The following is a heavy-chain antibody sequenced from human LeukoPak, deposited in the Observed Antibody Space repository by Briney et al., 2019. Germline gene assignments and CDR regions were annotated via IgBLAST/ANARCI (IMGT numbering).Heavy chain of an antibody. D-gene: IGHD4-23*01. Sequence: SETLPLTCTVSGDSISTYYWSWLRQPPGKGLEWIGYIYYSGSTNYNPCLKSRVTISVDTSKNQFSLRLRSVTAADTAVYYCARGMRGFPVVFGFWGQGTLVTVSS. V-gene: IGHV4-59*01. CDR2: IYYSGST. J-gene: IGHJ4*02. CDR3: ARGMRGFPVVFGF. CDR1: GDSISTYY.